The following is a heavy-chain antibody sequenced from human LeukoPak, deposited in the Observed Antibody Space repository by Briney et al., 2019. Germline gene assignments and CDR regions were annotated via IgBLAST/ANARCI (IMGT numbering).Heavy chain of an antibody. D-gene: IGHD3-22*01. V-gene: IGHV4-34*01. CDR3: ARGDYDSSGYAKPFDY. CDR2: INHSGST. CDR1: GGSFSGYY. Sequence: SETLSLTCAVYGGSFSGYYWSWIRQPPGKGLEWIGEINHSGSTNYNPSLKSRVTISVDTSKNQFSLKLSSVTAADTAVYYCARGDYDSSGYAKPFDYRGQGTLVTVSS. J-gene: IGHJ4*02.